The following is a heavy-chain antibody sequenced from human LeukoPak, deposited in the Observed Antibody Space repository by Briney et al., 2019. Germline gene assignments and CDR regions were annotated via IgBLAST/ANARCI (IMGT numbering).Heavy chain of an antibody. Sequence: SETLSLTCTVSGGSISSYYWSWIRQPPGKGLEWIGYIYYSGSTNYNPSLKSRVTISVDTSKNQFSLKLSSVTAADTAVYYCARLDFLEWSVDYWGQGTLVTVSS. V-gene: IGHV4-59*01. D-gene: IGHD3-3*01. CDR2: IYYSGST. J-gene: IGHJ4*02. CDR1: GGSISSYY. CDR3: ARLDFLEWSVDY.